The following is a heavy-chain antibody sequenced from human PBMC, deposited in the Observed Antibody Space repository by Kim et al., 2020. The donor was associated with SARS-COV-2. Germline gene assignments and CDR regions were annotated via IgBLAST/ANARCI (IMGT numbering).Heavy chain of an antibody. D-gene: IGHD3-10*01. J-gene: IGHJ4*02. Sequence: GGSLRLSCAASGFTFSNAWMSWVRQAPGKGLEWVGRIKSKTDGGTTDYAAPVKGRFTISRDDSKNTLYLQMNSLKTEDTAVYYCTTAGSGSYQGVDYWGQGTLVTVSS. V-gene: IGHV3-15*01. CDR1: GFTFSNAW. CDR3: TTAGSGSYQGVDY. CDR2: IKSKTDGGTT.